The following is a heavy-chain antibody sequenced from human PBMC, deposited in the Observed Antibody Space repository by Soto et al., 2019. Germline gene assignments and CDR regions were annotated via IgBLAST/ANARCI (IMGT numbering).Heavy chain of an antibody. Sequence: GGSLRLSCAASGFTFSSYAMHWVRQAPGKGLEWVAVISYDGSNKYYADSVKGRFTISRDNSKNTLYLQMNSLRAEDTAVYYCARDLSRGSYFDYWGQGTLVTVSS. CDR2: ISYDGSNK. D-gene: IGHD1-26*01. CDR1: GFTFSSYA. V-gene: IGHV3-30-3*01. J-gene: IGHJ4*02. CDR3: ARDLSRGSYFDY.